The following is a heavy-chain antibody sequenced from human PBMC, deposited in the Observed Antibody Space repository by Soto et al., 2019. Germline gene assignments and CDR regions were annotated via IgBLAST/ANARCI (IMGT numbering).Heavy chain of an antibody. CDR2: MNPNSGNT. J-gene: IGHJ6*02. Sequence: ASVKVSCKASGYTFTSYDINWVRQATGQGLEWMGWMNPNSGNTGYAQKFQGRVTMTRNTSISTAYMELSSLRSEDTAVYYCASIRYSSSWYMRAAYYYGMDVWGQGTTVTVS. CDR3: ASIRYSSSWYMRAAYYYGMDV. CDR1: GYTFTSYD. V-gene: IGHV1-8*01. D-gene: IGHD6-13*01.